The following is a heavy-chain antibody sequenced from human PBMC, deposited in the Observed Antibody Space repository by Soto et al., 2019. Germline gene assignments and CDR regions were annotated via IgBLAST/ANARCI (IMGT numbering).Heavy chain of an antibody. Sequence: SETLSLTCAVYGGSFSGYYWSWIRQPPGKGLEWIGEINHSGSTNYNPSLKSRVTISVDTSKNQFSLKLSSVTAADTAVYYCARGLYDFWSGNWFDPWGQGTLVTVSS. CDR1: GGSFSGYY. CDR3: ARGLYDFWSGNWFDP. J-gene: IGHJ5*02. V-gene: IGHV4-34*01. D-gene: IGHD3-3*01. CDR2: INHSGST.